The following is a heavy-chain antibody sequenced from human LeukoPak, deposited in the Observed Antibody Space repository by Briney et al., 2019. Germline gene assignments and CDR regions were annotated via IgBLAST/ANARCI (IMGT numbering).Heavy chain of an antibody. CDR2: IRYDGSNK. Sequence: GGSLRLSCAASGFTFSSYGVHWVRQAPGKGLEWVAFIRYDGSNKYYADSVKGRFTISRDNSKNTLYLQMNSLRAEDTAVYYCAKDHRYSSGWYGYDAFDIWGQGTMVTVSS. V-gene: IGHV3-30*02. CDR3: AKDHRYSSGWYGYDAFDI. CDR1: GFTFSSYG. D-gene: IGHD6-19*01. J-gene: IGHJ3*02.